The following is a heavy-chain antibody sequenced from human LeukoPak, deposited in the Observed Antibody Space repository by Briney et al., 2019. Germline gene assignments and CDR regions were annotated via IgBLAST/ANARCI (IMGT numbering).Heavy chain of an antibody. CDR1: GFSFSDYY. CDR3: AKGQSSYYDSSGSLDS. J-gene: IGHJ4*02. V-gene: IGHV3-11*04. CDR2: ISSSGYTI. D-gene: IGHD3-22*01. Sequence: GGSLRLSCEASGFSFSDYYVTWIRQAPGKGLEWLSYISSSGYTIYYADSVKGRFTISRDNAKNSLYLQMNSLRVEDTAVYYFAKGQSSYYDSSGSLDSWGQGTLVTVSS.